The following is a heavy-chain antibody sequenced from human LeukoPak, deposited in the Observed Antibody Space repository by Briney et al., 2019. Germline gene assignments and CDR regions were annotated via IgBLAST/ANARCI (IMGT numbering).Heavy chain of an antibody. D-gene: IGHD6-19*01. J-gene: IGHJ3*02. CDR2: IRVYNGDT. CDR1: GYTFTSYG. V-gene: IGHV1-18*01. Sequence: VASVKVSCKASGYTFTSYGISWVRQAPGQGLEWMGWIRVYNGDTNYAQKLQGRVTMTTDTSTSTAYMELRSLRSEDTAVYFCVRGLRQWLIEGAFDIWGQGTVLTVSS. CDR3: VRGLRQWLIEGAFDI.